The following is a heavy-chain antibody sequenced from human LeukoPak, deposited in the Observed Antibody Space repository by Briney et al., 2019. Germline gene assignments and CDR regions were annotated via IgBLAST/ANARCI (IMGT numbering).Heavy chain of an antibody. V-gene: IGHV3-23*01. D-gene: IGHD3-22*01. CDR3: ARGHDYYDSSGYFY. Sequence: GGSLRLSCAASGFTFSSYAMGWVRQAPGKGLEWVSAISGSGGSTYYADSVKGRFTISRDNAKNSLYLQMNSLRAEDTAVYYCARGHDYYDSSGYFYWGQGTLVTVSS. CDR2: ISGSGGST. J-gene: IGHJ4*02. CDR1: GFTFSSYA.